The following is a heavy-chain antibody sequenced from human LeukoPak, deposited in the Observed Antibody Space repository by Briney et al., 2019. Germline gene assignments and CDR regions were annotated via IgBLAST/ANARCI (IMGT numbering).Heavy chain of an antibody. Sequence: GGSLRLSCAASGFPFNVQTMSWVRQAPGKGLDWVASMRQDGSEIYYVDSVKGRFTISRDYPKNSLYLQMNSLRAEDTAVYYCARGGATRGRFENWGQGTLVTVSS. D-gene: IGHD1-26*01. CDR3: ARGGATRGRFEN. CDR2: MRQDGSEI. J-gene: IGHJ4*02. V-gene: IGHV3-7*01. CDR1: GFPFNVQT.